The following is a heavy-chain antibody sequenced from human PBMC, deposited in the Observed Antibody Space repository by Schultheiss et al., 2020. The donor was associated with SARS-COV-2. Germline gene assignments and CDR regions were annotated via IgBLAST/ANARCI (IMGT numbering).Heavy chain of an antibody. J-gene: IGHJ4*02. CDR2: ISSSSSTI. CDR1: GFTFSSYS. D-gene: IGHD3-22*01. CDR3: ARDHQDYYDSSGYIDY. Sequence: GESLKISCAASGFTFSSYSMNWVRQAPGKGLEWVSYISSSSSTIYYADSVKGRFTISRDNAKNSLYLQMNSLRAEDTAVYYCARDHQDYYDSSGYIDYWGQGTLVTVSS. V-gene: IGHV3-48*01.